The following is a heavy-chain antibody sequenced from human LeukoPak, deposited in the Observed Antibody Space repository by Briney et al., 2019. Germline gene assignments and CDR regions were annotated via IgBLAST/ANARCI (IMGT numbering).Heavy chain of an antibody. Sequence: GASVKVSCKASGDTFIHYLIHWVRQAPGQGLEWMGWLNPKSGGTNYAQKFHGRVTMTRDTSVTTAYMEVSNLRSDDTAVYYCARGGGYCSGGSCYSIDYWGQGTLVTVSS. CDR1: GDTFIHYL. D-gene: IGHD2-15*01. J-gene: IGHJ4*02. CDR2: LNPKSGGT. V-gene: IGHV1-2*02. CDR3: ARGGGYCSGGSCYSIDY.